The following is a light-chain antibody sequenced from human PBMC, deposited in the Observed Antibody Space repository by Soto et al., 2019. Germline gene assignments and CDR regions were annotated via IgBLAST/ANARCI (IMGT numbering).Light chain of an antibody. V-gene: IGLV2-14*01. CDR1: SSDVGGYKY. Sequence: QSVLTQPASVSGSPGQSITISCTGTSSDVGGYKYVSWYQQHSGKAPKLIIYEVSNRPSGVSNRFSGSKSGNTASLTISGLQAEDEADYYCGSYTSSSTQVFGTGTKVTVL. J-gene: IGLJ1*01. CDR2: EVS. CDR3: GSYTSSSTQV.